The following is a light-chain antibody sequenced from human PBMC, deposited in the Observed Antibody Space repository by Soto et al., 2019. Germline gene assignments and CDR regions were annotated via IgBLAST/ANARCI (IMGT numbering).Light chain of an antibody. Sequence: SYELTQPPSASVAPGQTARITCGGNNIGSKSVHWYQQKPGQAPVLVVYDDSDRPSGIPERFSGSESGNTGTLTISRVEAGDEADYYCQVLDESTVHYVFGTGTKVTVL. CDR2: DDS. CDR3: QVLDESTVHYV. J-gene: IGLJ1*01. V-gene: IGLV3-21*02. CDR1: NIGSKS.